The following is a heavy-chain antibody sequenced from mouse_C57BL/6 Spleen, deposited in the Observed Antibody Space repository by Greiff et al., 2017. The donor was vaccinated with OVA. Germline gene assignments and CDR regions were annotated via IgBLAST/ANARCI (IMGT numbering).Heavy chain of an antibody. Sequence: EVKLQESGPVLVKPGASVKMSCKASGYTFTDYYMNWVKQSHGKSLEWIGVINPYNGGTSYNQKFKGKATLTVDKSSSTAYMELNSLTSEDSAVYYCARGGSGTGAMDYWGQGTSVTVSS. V-gene: IGHV1-19*01. CDR3: ARGGSGTGAMDY. CDR1: GYTFTDYY. D-gene: IGHD3-2*02. CDR2: INPYNGGT. J-gene: IGHJ4*01.